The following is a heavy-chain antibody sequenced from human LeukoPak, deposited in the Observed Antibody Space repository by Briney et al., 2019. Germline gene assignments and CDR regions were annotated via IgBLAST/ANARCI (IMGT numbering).Heavy chain of an antibody. CDR3: AKVLWPGRNYFDY. V-gene: IGHV3-23*01. J-gene: IGHJ4*02. CDR2: ISGSGGGT. Sequence: GGSLRLSCAASGFTFSSYAMTWVRQAPGKGLEWVSGISGSGGGTYYADSVKGRFTISRDNSKSTLYLQMNSLRAEDTAVYYCAKVLWPGRNYFDYWGQGTLVTVSS. CDR1: GFTFSSYA. D-gene: IGHD3-16*01.